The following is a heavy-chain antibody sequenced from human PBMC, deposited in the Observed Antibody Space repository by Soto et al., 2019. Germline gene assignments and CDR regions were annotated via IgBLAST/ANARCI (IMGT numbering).Heavy chain of an antibody. Sequence: ASVKVSCKASGYTFTSYDMNWVRQAPGQGLEWVGWINAGNGNTKYSQKFQGRVTITRDTSASTAYMELSSLRSEDTAVYYCARVGYCSGSSCYSAYYYYGMDVWGQGTTVTVSS. CDR1: GYTFTSYD. CDR2: INAGNGNT. D-gene: IGHD2-15*01. J-gene: IGHJ6*02. CDR3: ARVGYCSGSSCYSAYYYYGMDV. V-gene: IGHV1-3*01.